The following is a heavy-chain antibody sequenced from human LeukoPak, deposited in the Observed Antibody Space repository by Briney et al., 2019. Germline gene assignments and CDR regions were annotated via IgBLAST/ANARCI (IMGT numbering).Heavy chain of an antibody. Sequence: GESLKISCKGSGYNFTNFWIGWVRQMPGKGLEWMGIIYLGDSDTRYSPSFQGQVTISADKSINTAYLQWNSLKASDTAMYYCARFVGACSGGSCYSDYWGQGTLVTVSS. CDR3: ARFVGACSGGSCYSDY. V-gene: IGHV5-51*01. CDR1: GYNFTNFW. CDR2: IYLGDSDT. J-gene: IGHJ4*02. D-gene: IGHD2-15*01.